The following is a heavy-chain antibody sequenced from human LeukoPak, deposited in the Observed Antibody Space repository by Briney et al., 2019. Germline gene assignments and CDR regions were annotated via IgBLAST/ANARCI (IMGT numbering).Heavy chain of an antibody. CDR3: GVGATDAFDI. CDR2: INHSGST. Sequence: SETLSLTCTVSGGSLSSYYWSWIRQPPGKGLEWIGEINHSGSTNYNPSLKSRVTISVDTSKNQFSLKLSSVTAADTAVYYCGVGATDAFDIWGQGTMVAVSS. D-gene: IGHD1-26*01. V-gene: IGHV4-34*01. J-gene: IGHJ3*02. CDR1: GGSLSSYY.